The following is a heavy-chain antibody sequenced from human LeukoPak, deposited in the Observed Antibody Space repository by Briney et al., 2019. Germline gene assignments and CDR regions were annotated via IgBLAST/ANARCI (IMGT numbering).Heavy chain of an antibody. D-gene: IGHD2-15*01. CDR1: GFTFSNYW. J-gene: IGHJ4*02. CDR3: ARGPGSGPGY. V-gene: IGHV3-21*01. CDR2: ISSSSGYI. Sequence: GGPLRLSCAASGFTFSNYWMSWVRRAPGKGLEWVSSISSSSGYIYYADSVKGRFTISRDNAKNSLYLQMNSLRAEDTAVYYCARGPGSGPGYWGQGTLVTVSS.